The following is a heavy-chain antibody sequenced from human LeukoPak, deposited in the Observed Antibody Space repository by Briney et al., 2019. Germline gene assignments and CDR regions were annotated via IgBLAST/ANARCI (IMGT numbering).Heavy chain of an antibody. D-gene: IGHD3-10*01. CDR2: INPNSGGT. CDR1: GYTFTGYY. V-gene: IGHV1-2*02. J-gene: IGHJ4*02. CDR3: ARDLPPGLLWFGESLFDY. Sequence: ASVKVSCKASGYTFTGYYMHWVRRAPGQGLEWMGWINPNSGGTNYAQKFQGRVTMTRDTSISTAYMELSRLRSDDTAVYYCARDLPPGLLWFGESLFDYWGQGTLVTVSS.